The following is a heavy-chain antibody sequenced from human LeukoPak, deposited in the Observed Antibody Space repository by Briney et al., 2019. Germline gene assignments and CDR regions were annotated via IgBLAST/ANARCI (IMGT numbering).Heavy chain of an antibody. CDR2: IRYDGSNK. J-gene: IGHJ4*02. Sequence: GGSLRLSCAASGFTFSSYAMSWVRQAPDKRLEWVAFIRYDGSNKNYADSVKGRFTISRDNSKNTLFLQMNSLRPEDTAVYYCAKDRNGYSSTFDYWGQGTLVTVSS. V-gene: IGHV3-30*02. D-gene: IGHD5-18*01. CDR1: GFTFSSYA. CDR3: AKDRNGYSSTFDY.